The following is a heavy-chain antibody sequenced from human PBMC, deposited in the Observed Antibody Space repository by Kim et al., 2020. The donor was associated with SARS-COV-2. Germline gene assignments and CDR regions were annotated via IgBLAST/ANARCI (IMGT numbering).Heavy chain of an antibody. CDR2: INYSGST. V-gene: IGHV4-39*01. D-gene: IGHD3-16*01. CDR1: GGSISSTDYY. J-gene: IGHJ3*02. Sequence: SETLSLSCTVSGGSISSTDYYWVWIRQPPGKGLEWIGSINYSGSTYYSAPLKSRVTVFVDTSKNQFSLKLTSVTAADTAVYYCARLVTRWGNAFDIWGQGTMVTVSS. CDR3: ARLVTRWGNAFDI.